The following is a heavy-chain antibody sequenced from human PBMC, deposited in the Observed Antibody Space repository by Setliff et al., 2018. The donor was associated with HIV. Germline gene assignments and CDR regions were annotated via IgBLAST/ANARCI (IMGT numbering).Heavy chain of an antibody. CDR1: GGSISRGRNY. V-gene: IGHV4-39*01. Sequence: PSETLSLTCTVSGGSISRGRNYWGWIRQPPGKGLEWIGSIFYSGSTYYNPSLKSRPTISVDTSKNQFSLKLNSVTAADTAVYYCARLAIPAATTDYWGQGTLVTVSS. CDR3: ARLAIPAATTDY. D-gene: IGHD2-2*01. CDR2: IFYSGST. J-gene: IGHJ4*02.